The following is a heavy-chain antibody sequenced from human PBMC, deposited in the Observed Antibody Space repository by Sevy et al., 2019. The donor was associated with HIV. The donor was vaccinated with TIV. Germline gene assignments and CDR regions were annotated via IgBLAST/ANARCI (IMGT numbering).Heavy chain of an antibody. CDR3: TRFYSSTTGWYPGSDDF. J-gene: IGHJ4*02. D-gene: IGHD6-19*01. V-gene: IGHV3-11*01. CDR1: GFSFSDYF. Sequence: GGSLRLSCVASGFSFSDYFISWIRQAPGKGLEWVSYISSNSNKIRYADSVQGRFTISRDNVKNSVYLQMNSLRAEDMAVYDCTRFYSSTTGWYPGSDDFWGRGTLVTVSS. CDR2: ISSNSNKI.